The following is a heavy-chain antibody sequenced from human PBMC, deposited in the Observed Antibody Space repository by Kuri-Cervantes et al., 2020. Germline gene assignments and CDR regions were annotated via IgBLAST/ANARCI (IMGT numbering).Heavy chain of an antibody. V-gene: IGHV3-30*02. CDR2: IRYDGSNK. CDR3: AKDEELTFDY. J-gene: IGHJ4*02. Sequence: GGSLRLSCAASGFTFSSYGMHWFRQAPGKGLEWVAFIRYDGSNKYYADSVKGRFTISRDNSKNTLYLQMNSLRAEDTAVYYCAKDEELTFDYWGQGTLVTVSS. CDR1: GFTFSSYG. D-gene: IGHD1-7*01.